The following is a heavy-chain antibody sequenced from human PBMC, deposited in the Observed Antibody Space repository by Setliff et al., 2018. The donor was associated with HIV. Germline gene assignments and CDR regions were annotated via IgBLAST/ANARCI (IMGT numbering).Heavy chain of an antibody. V-gene: IGHV1-18*01. CDR3: ARDGLNWNPLDVFDF. J-gene: IGHJ3*01. D-gene: IGHD1-1*01. CDR2: INIRSGNT. CDR1: GYSFTTSG. Sequence: GASVKVSCKASGYSFTTSGVYWVRQAPGQGLEWMGWINIRSGNTNYAQNFQGRVTMTTDTSTRTAYMELRNLRHDDTALYYCARDGLNWNPLDVFDFWGQGTLVTVSS.